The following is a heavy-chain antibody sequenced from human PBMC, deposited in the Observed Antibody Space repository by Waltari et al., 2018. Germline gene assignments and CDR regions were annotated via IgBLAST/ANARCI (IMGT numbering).Heavy chain of an antibody. CDR3: AREEGY. Sequence: QVQLQESGPGLVKPSETLSLPCTVSGGSLSSYYWSWIRQPPGKGLEWIGDIYYSGSTNYNPSRKSRVTISVDTSKNQFSLKLSSVTAADTAVYYCAREEGYWGQGTLVTVSS. V-gene: IGHV4-59*01. J-gene: IGHJ4*02. CDR2: IYYSGST. CDR1: GGSLSSYY.